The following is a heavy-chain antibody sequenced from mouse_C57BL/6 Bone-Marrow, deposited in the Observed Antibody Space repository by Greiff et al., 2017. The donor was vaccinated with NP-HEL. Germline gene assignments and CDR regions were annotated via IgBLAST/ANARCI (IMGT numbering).Heavy chain of an antibody. D-gene: IGHD2-3*01. Sequence: VQLQQSGPGLVAPSQSLSITCTVSGFSLTSYGVDWVRQSPGKGLEWLGVIWGVGSTNYNSALKSRLSISKDNSKSQVFLKMNSLQTDDTAMYYCASGSYDGYSFAYWGQGTLVTVSA. J-gene: IGHJ3*01. CDR1: GFSLTSYG. V-gene: IGHV2-6*01. CDR3: ASGSYDGYSFAY. CDR2: IWGVGST.